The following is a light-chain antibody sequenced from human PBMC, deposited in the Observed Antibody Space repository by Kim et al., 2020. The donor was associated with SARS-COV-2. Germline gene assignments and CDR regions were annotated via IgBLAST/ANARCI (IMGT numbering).Light chain of an antibody. Sequence: ASRGERVTIAGRETQNIRKYLNWYQHKPGNPPMPLIYSTSCVKSGLTSSFSGSGSGTDFTLTLRSLQPEDFATYYCQQRSDNPPTSGQGSKRET. V-gene: IGKV1-39*01. J-gene: IGKJ2*01. CDR2: STS. CDR1: QNIRKY. CDR3: QQRSDNPPT.